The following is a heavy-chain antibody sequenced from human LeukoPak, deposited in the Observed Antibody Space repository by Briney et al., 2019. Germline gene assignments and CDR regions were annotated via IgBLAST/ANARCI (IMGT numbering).Heavy chain of an antibody. CDR2: IYTSGST. CDR3: ASEGRYYDSSGYEYFQH. J-gene: IGHJ1*01. D-gene: IGHD3-22*01. Sequence: SQTLSLTCTVSGGSISSGNYYWSWIRQPAGKGLEWIGRIYTSGSTTYNPSLKSRLTMSVDTSKNQFSLRLSSVAAVDTAIYYCASEGRYYDSSGYEYFQHWGQGTLVTVSS. V-gene: IGHV4-61*02. CDR1: GGSISSGNYY.